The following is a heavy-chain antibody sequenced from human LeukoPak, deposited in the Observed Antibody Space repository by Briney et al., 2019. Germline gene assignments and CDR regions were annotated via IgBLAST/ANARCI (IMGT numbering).Heavy chain of an antibody. CDR2: IYYSGST. V-gene: IGHV4-39*01. CDR1: GGSISSSSYY. J-gene: IGHJ6*02. D-gene: IGHD1-26*01. CDR3: ARLGAIRYYYYGMDV. Sequence: SETLSLTCTVSGGSISSSSYYWGWIRQPPGKGLEWIGSIYYSGSTYYNPPLKSRVTISVDTSKSQFSLKLSSVTAADTAVYYCARLGAIRYYYYGMDVWGQGTTVTVSS.